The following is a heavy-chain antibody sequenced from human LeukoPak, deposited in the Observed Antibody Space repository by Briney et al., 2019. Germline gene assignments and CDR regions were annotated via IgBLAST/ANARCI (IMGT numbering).Heavy chain of an antibody. CDR2: ITTNGRST. V-gene: IGHV3-64D*06. D-gene: IGHD4/OR15-4a*01. Sequence: GGSLRLSCSASGFTSSTSAMHWVRQAPGKGPQFVSAITTNGRSTYYADSVKGRFTISRDNSKSTLDLQMSSLRAEDTAVYYCVRDLTWGQGALVTVSS. CDR3: VRDLT. CDR1: GFTSSTSA. J-gene: IGHJ4*02.